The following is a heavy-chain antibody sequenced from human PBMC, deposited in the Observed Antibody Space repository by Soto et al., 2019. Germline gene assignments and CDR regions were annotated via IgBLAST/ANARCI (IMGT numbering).Heavy chain of an antibody. J-gene: IGHJ6*03. V-gene: IGHV3-30*18. CDR1: GFTFSSYG. D-gene: IGHD6-13*01. CDR2: ISYDGSNK. Sequence: QVQLVESGGGVVQPGRSLRLSCAASGFTFSSYGMHWVRQAPGKGLEWVAVISYDGSNKYYADSVKGRFTISRDNSKNTLYLQMNSLRAEDTAVYYCAKEGQLGHYYYYDYMDVWGKGTTVTVSS. CDR3: AKEGQLGHYYYYDYMDV.